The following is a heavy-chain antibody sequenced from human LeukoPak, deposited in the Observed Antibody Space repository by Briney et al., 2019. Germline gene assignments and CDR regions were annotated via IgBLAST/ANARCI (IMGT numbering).Heavy chain of an antibody. D-gene: IGHD1-26*01. V-gene: IGHV3-23*01. CDR3: ARRLEYSGSKGVFDY. CDR1: GXTFSSYA. CDR2: ISGSGGST. Sequence: GSLRLSCAASGXTFSSYAMSWVRQAPGKGLEWVSAISGSGGSTYCADSVKGRFTISRDNSRNTLYLQMNSLRAEDTAVYYCARRLEYSGSKGVFDYWGQGTLVTVSS. J-gene: IGHJ4*02.